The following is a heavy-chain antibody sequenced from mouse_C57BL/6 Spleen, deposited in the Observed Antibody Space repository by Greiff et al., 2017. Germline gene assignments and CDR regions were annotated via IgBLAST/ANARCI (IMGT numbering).Heavy chain of an antibody. CDR2: IYPRSGNT. CDR1: GYTFTSYG. J-gene: IGHJ4*01. Sequence: QVQLQQSGAELARPGASVKLSCKASGYTFTSYGISWVKQRTGQGLEWIGEIYPRSGNTYYNEKFKGKATLTADKSSSTAYMELRSLTSEDSAVYFCASRRGSNYYAMDYWGQGTSVTVSS. D-gene: IGHD1-1*01. V-gene: IGHV1-81*01. CDR3: ASRRGSNYYAMDY.